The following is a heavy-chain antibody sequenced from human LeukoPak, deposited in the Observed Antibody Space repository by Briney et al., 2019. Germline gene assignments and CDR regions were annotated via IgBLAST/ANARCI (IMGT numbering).Heavy chain of an antibody. V-gene: IGHV3-53*01. CDR2: VYSDGST. D-gene: IGHD3-10*01. CDR1: GFTVSSNY. J-gene: IGHJ4*02. Sequence: PGGSLRLSCAASGFTVSSNYMSWVRQAPRKGLEWVSVVYSDGSTFYADSVKGRFTISRDISKNTLSLQMNSLRAEDTAVYYCASTNGRFGELLLDYWGQGTLVTVFS. CDR3: ASTNGRFGELLLDY.